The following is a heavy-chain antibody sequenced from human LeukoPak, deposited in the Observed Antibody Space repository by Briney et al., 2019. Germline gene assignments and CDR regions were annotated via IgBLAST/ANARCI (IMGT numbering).Heavy chain of an antibody. V-gene: IGHV1-2*02. CDR3: AREQAVGDRHQKLFGY. Sequence: VASVKVSCKASGYTFTGYYMHWVRQAPGQGLEWMGWINPNSGGTNYAQKFKGRVTMTRDTSISTASMELTRLTSDDSAVYYCAREQAVGDRHQKLFGYWGQGTLVTVSS. CDR1: GYTFTGYY. D-gene: IGHD3-10*01. CDR2: INPNSGGT. J-gene: IGHJ4*02.